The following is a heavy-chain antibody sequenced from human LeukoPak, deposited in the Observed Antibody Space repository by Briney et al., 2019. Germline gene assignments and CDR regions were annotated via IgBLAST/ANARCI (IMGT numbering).Heavy chain of an antibody. CDR2: ISHSGGST. D-gene: IGHD3-10*01. V-gene: IGHV3-23*01. Sequence: GESLRLSCAGSGFIYSSYAMSWVHQAPGKGLEWVSTISHSGGSTYYADSVKGRFTISRDNSKNTLYLQMNSLRVEDTAEYYCANGGSGLDYFDYWGQGTLVTVSS. J-gene: IGHJ4*02. CDR3: ANGGSGLDYFDY. CDR1: GFIYSSYA.